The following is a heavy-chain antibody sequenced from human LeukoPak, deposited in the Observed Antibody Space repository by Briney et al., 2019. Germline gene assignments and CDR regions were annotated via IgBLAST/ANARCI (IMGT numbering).Heavy chain of an antibody. CDR3: AWGSSGYYYFDY. Sequence: GGSLRLSCAASGFAFSSYWMSWVRQAPGKGLEWVANIKQDGSEKYYVDSVKGRFTISRDNAKNSLYLQMNSLRAEDTAVYYCAWGSSGYYYFDYWGQGTLVTVSS. J-gene: IGHJ4*02. CDR1: GFAFSSYW. D-gene: IGHD3-22*01. CDR2: IKQDGSEK. V-gene: IGHV3-7*01.